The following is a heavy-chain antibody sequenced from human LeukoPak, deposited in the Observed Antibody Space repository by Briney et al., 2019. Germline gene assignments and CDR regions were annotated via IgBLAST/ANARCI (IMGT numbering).Heavy chain of an antibody. Sequence: PGGSLRLSCAASGFTFSSYWMHWVRQAPGKGLVWVSRINSDGSSTSYADSVKGRFTISRDNAKNTLYLQMNSLRAEDTAVYYCARDVYFDFWSGYYDAFDIWGQGTMVTVSS. V-gene: IGHV3-74*01. D-gene: IGHD3-3*01. CDR1: GFTFSSYW. CDR3: ARDVYFDFWSGYYDAFDI. J-gene: IGHJ3*02. CDR2: INSDGSST.